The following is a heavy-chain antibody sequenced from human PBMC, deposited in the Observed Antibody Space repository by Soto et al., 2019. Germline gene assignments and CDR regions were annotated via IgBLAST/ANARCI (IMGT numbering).Heavy chain of an antibody. CDR3: AKYRGIGCSGGSCFAFDI. Sequence: PGGSLRLSCAASGFTFSSYAMSWVRQAPGKGLEWVSAISGSGGSTYYADSVKGRFTISRDNSKNTLYLQMNSLRAEDTAVYYCAKYRGIGCSGGSCFAFDIWGQGTTVTVSS. V-gene: IGHV3-23*01. CDR2: ISGSGGST. J-gene: IGHJ3*02. CDR1: GFTFSSYA. D-gene: IGHD2-15*01.